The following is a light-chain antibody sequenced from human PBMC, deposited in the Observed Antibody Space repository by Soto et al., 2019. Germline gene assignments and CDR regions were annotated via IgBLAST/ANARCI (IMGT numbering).Light chain of an antibody. CDR3: QQYNSYS. CDR1: QSISSW. Sequence: DIQMTQSPSILSSSVGDRVTITCRASQSISSWLAWYQQKPGKAPNLLIHKASHLESGVPSRFSGSGSGTEITLTISSLQPDDFATYYCQQYNSYSFGQGTKVDIK. V-gene: IGKV1-5*03. CDR2: KAS. J-gene: IGKJ1*01.